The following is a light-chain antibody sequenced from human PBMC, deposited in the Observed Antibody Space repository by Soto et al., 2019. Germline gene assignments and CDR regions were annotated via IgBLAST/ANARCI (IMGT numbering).Light chain of an antibody. J-gene: IGKJ5*01. Sequence: EVVLTQSPATLSLSPGDRATLSCRASQSVSSYFAWYQRKPGQAPRLLIYDASNRATGIPARFSGSGSGTDFTLTISSLEAEDFAVYYCQQRSIWPLTFGQGTRLEIK. V-gene: IGKV3-11*01. CDR2: DAS. CDR1: QSVSSY. CDR3: QQRSIWPLT.